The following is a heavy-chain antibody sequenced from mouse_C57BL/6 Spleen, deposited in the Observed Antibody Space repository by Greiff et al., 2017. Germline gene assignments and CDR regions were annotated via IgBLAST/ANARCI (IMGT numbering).Heavy chain of an antibody. CDR3: ARLGDYDGVAY. D-gene: IGHD2-4*01. J-gene: IGHJ3*01. CDR2: IHPNSGST. Sequence: QVQLKQPGAELVKPGASVKLSCKASGYTFTSYWMHWVKQRPGQGLEWIGMIHPNSGSTNYNEKFKSKATLTVDKSSSTAYMQLSSLTSEDSAVYYCARLGDYDGVAYWGQGTLVTVSA. V-gene: IGHV1-64*01. CDR1: GYTFTSYW.